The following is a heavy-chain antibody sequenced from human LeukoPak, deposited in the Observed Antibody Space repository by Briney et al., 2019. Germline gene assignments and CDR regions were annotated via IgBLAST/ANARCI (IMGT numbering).Heavy chain of an antibody. CDR2: IYYSGST. CDR3: ARVSIAARPYYFDY. V-gene: IGHV4-59*08. Sequence: SETLSLTCTVSGGSISSYYWSWIRQPPGKGQEWIGYIYYSGSTNYNPSLKSRVTMSVDTSKNQFSLKLSSVTAADTAVYYCARVSIAARPYYFDYWGQGTLVTVSS. D-gene: IGHD6-6*01. CDR1: GGSISSYY. J-gene: IGHJ4*02.